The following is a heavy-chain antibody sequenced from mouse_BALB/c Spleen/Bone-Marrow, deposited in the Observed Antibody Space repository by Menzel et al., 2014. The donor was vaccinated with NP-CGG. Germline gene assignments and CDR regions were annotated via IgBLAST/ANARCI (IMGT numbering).Heavy chain of an antibody. J-gene: IGHJ1*01. D-gene: IGHD2-1*01. CDR3: ARRYGNYGNFDV. CDR1: GFTFSTYA. Sequence: EVQLVESGGGLVKPGGSLKLSCAASGFTFSTYAMSWVRQTPEKRLEWVATISRGGSYIYYPDSVKGRFTISRDNAKNTLYLQMSSLGSEDTAIYYCARRYGNYGNFDVWGAGTTVTVSP. CDR2: ISRGGSYI. V-gene: IGHV5-9-3*01.